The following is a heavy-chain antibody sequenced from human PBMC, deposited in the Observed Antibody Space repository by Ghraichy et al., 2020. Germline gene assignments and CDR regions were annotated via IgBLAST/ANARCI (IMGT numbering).Heavy chain of an antibody. D-gene: IGHD1-14*01. CDR2: LNIDGTTV. J-gene: IGHJ4*02. CDR1: GFSFTDYW. CDR3: VRSYKDGLRHFDY. Sequence: GSLRLSCAASGFSFTDYWTHWVRQTPGRGLEWVSHLNIDGTTVNYADSVKGRFTISRDNAKNTMYLQMISLTVEDTAVYYCVRSYKDGLRHFDYWGQGTLVTVSS. V-gene: IGHV3-74*01.